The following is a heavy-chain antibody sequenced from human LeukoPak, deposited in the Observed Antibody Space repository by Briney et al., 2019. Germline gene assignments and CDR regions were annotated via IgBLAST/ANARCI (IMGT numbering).Heavy chain of an antibody. V-gene: IGHV1-69*13. J-gene: IGHJ4*02. CDR1: GGTFSSYA. Sequence: SVTVSCKASGGTFSSYAISWVRQAPGQGLEWMGGIIPIFSTANYAQKFQGRVTITADESTSTAYMELSSLRSEDTAVYYCAIRWYSSSSDDYWGQGTLVTVSS. CDR2: IIPIFSTA. D-gene: IGHD6-6*01. CDR3: AIRWYSSSSDDY.